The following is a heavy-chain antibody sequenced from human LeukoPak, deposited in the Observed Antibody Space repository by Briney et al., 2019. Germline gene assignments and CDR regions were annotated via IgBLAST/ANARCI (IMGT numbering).Heavy chain of an antibody. Sequence: HPGGSLRLSCAASGFSFSSYWMSWVRQAPGKGLEWVANIKQDGSEKYYVDSVKGRFTISRDNAKNSLYLQMNSLRAEDTAVYYCARDGYPGRDDAFDIWGQGTMVTVSS. CDR1: GFSFSSYW. D-gene: IGHD5-12*01. V-gene: IGHV3-7*01. CDR3: ARDGYPGRDDAFDI. CDR2: IKQDGSEK. J-gene: IGHJ3*02.